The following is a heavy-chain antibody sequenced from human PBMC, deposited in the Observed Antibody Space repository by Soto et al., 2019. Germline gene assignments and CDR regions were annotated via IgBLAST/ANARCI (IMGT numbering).Heavy chain of an antibody. CDR1: GFTFSSYA. V-gene: IGHV3-23*01. CDR3: AKDPENLLSWYDY. J-gene: IGHJ4*02. Sequence: LRLSCAASGFTFSSYAMSWVRQAPGKGLEWVSAISGSGGSTYYADSVKGRFTISRDNSKNTLYLQMNSLRAEDTAVYYCAKDPENLLSWYDYWGQGTLVTVSS. CDR2: ISGSGGST. D-gene: IGHD2-15*01.